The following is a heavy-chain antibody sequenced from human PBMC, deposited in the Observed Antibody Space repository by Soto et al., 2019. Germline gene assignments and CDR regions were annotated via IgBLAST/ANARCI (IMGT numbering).Heavy chain of an antibody. Sequence: SETLSLTCTVSGGSISSSSYYWGWIRQPPGKGLEWIGSIYYSGSAYYNPSLKSRVTISVDTSKNQFSLKLSSVTAADTAVYYCARHLPKYYDFWSDPYYFDYWGQGTLVTVSS. CDR2: IYYSGSA. V-gene: IGHV4-39*01. CDR1: GGSISSSSYY. D-gene: IGHD3-3*01. J-gene: IGHJ4*02. CDR3: ARHLPKYYDFWSDPYYFDY.